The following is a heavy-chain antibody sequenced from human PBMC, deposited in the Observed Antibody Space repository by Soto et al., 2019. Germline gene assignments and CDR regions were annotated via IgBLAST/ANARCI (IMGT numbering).Heavy chain of an antibody. CDR1: GGSFSGYY. V-gene: IGHV4-34*01. CDR3: ARVGYYDSSGYYY. J-gene: IGHJ4*02. D-gene: IGHD3-22*01. CDR2: INHSGST. Sequence: TPETLSLTCAVYGGSFSGYYWSWIRQPPGKGLEWIGEINHSGSTNYNPSLKSRVTISVDTSKNQFSLKLSSVTAADTAVYYCARVGYYDSSGYYYWGQGTLVTVSS.